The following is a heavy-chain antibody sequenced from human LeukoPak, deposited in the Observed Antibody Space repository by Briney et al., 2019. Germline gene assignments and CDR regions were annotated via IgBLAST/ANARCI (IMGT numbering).Heavy chain of an antibody. J-gene: IGHJ3*02. CDR3: ARGGECGSCDGFDM. CDR1: GFTFSSCS. Sequence: KAGGSLRLSCAASGFTFSSCSMNWVRQPPGKGLEWIGEINHSGSTNYNPSLKSRVTISVDTSKNQFSLKLSSVTAADTAVYYCARGGECGSCDGFDMWGQGIMVTVSS. CDR2: INHSGST. V-gene: IGHV4-34*01. D-gene: IGHD2-15*01.